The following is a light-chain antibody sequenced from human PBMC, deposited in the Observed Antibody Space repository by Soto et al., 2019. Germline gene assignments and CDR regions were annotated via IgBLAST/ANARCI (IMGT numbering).Light chain of an antibody. CDR1: QSLLDSNGYNC. Sequence: DIVMTQSPLSLPVTPGEPASISCRSSQSLLDSNGYNCLEWYLQKPGQSPQLLIYLGSNRASGVPDRFSGCGSGTDFTLKISRVEAEDVGVYYCMQSLQTPLTFGQGTKVEIK. CDR3: MQSLQTPLT. J-gene: IGKJ1*01. CDR2: LGS. V-gene: IGKV2-28*01.